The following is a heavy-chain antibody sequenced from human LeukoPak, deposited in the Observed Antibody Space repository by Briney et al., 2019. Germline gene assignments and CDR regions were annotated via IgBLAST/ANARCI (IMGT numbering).Heavy chain of an antibody. Sequence: PGDSLRLSCAASGFAFGSYWMTWVRQVPGKGLEWVANIKQDGSEKHYVDSVKGRFTISRDNAKNSLFLQMNSLRGEDTAVYYCARDLYGSGSHDYWGQGTLVTVSS. CDR3: ARDLYGSGSHDY. V-gene: IGHV3-7*04. D-gene: IGHD3-10*01. J-gene: IGHJ4*02. CDR2: IKQDGSEK. CDR1: GFAFGSYW.